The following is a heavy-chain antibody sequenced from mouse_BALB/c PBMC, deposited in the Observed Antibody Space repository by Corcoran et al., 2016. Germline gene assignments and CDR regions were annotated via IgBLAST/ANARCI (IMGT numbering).Heavy chain of an antibody. J-gene: IGHJ2*01. D-gene: IGHD1-2*01. CDR2: ISYDGSN. V-gene: IGHV3-6*02. CDR3: STLLRPLDS. Sequence: DVQLQESGPGLVKPSQSLSLTCSVTGYSITSGYYWNWIRQFPGNKLEWMGYISYDGSNNSNPSLKNRISITRDTSKNQFFLNLNSVTTEDTATYYCSTLLRPLDSWGQGTTLTVSS. CDR1: GYSITSGYY.